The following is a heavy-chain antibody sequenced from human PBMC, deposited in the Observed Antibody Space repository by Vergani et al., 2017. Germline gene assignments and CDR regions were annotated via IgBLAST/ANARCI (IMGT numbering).Heavy chain of an antibody. CDR2: INHSGRT. J-gene: IGHJ4*02. V-gene: IGHV4-34*01. CDR1: GGSINPSSSF. CDR3: ARGPLGSGRN. D-gene: IGHD3-10*01. Sequence: QVQLQQWGAGLLKPSETLSLICTVSGGSINPSSSFWGWIRQSPGKGLEWIGEINHSGRTNYNPSLKSRVTISVDTSKNQFSLKLSSVTAADTAVYYCARGPLGSGRNWGQGTLVTVSS.